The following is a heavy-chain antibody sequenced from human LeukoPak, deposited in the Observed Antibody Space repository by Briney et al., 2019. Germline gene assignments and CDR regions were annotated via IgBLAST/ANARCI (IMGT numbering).Heavy chain of an antibody. CDR3: ARTTVNIAAAGTNYNWFDP. CDR1: GYSISSGYY. V-gene: IGHV4-38-2*01. D-gene: IGHD6-13*01. J-gene: IGHJ5*02. Sequence: SETLSLTCAVSGYSISSGYYWGWIRQPPGKALEWIGSIYHSGSTYYNPSLKSRVTISVDTSKNQFSLKLSSVTAADTAVYYCARTTVNIAAAGTNYNWFDPWGQGTLVTVSS. CDR2: IYHSGST.